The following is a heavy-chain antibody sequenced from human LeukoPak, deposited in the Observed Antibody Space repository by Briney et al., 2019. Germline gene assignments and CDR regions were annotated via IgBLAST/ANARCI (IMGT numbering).Heavy chain of an antibody. CDR1: GFTFSSYW. J-gene: IGHJ4*02. V-gene: IGHV3-74*01. D-gene: IGHD2-8*01. CDR3: ARAPVRTGLFDY. Sequence: GGSLRLPCAASGFTFSSYWMHWVRQAPGKGLVWVSRINSDGSSTSYADSVKGRFTISRDNAKNTLYLQMNSLRAEDTAVYYCARAPVRTGLFDYWGQGTLVTVSS. CDR2: INSDGSST.